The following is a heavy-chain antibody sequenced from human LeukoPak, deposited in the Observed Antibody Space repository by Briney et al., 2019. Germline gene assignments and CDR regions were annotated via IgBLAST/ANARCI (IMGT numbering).Heavy chain of an antibody. CDR1: GFTFSSYR. CDR2: IKQDGSEK. Sequence: PGGSLRLSCAASGFTFSSYRMNWVRQAPGKGLEWVANIKQDGSEKYYVDSVKGRFTISRDNAKNPLFLQMNSLRAEDTAVYYCARDTRTFDYWGQGTLVTVSS. V-gene: IGHV3-7*01. J-gene: IGHJ4*02. D-gene: IGHD1-26*01. CDR3: ARDTRTFDY.